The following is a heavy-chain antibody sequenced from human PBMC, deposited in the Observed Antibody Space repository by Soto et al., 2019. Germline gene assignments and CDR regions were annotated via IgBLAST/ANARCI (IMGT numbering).Heavy chain of an antibody. V-gene: IGHV4-39*01. CDR1: GGSISSSSYY. Sequence: QLQLQESGPGLVKPSETLSLTCTVSGGSISSSSYYWGWIRQPPGKGLEWIGSIYYSGSTYYNPSRKSRPTLSVGTSTNQFSLTLGSVTAAGTPVDDGAGHGSAKPFDHWGQATPVSVSS. CDR2: IYYSGST. D-gene: IGHD5-12*01. CDR3: AGHGSAKPFDH. J-gene: IGHJ4*02.